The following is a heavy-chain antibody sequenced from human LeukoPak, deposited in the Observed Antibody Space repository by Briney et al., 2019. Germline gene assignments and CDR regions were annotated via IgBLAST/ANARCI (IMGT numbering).Heavy chain of an antibody. Sequence: GASVKVSCKASGYTFNSYDFNWVRQAAGQGLEWLGWMNPNSGNTGYAQKFQGRVTMTRNTSISTAYLELSSLGSEDTAVYYCTRGAGGILFGTWGQGTLVTVSS. D-gene: IGHD6-13*01. CDR2: MNPNSGNT. J-gene: IGHJ5*02. CDR1: GYTFNSYD. CDR3: TRGAGGILFGT. V-gene: IGHV1-8*01.